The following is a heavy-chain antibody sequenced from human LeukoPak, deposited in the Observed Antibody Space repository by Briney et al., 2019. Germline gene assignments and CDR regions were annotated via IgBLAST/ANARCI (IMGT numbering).Heavy chain of an antibody. CDR2: FEPENDER. CDR1: GHTLSVLP. Sequence: RASVKVSCKVSGHTLSVLPMYWVRQAPGEGLEWMGGFEPENDERIYAQKFRGTVTMTEDTSTNTAYMELSSLRSDDTAVYYCATVATSIVPDYCGQGTLVTVSS. J-gene: IGHJ4*02. V-gene: IGHV1-24*01. D-gene: IGHD2-21*01. CDR3: ATVATSIVPDY.